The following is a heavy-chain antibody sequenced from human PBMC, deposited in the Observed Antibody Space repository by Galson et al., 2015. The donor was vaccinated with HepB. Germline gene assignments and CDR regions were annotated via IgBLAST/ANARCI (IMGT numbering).Heavy chain of an antibody. V-gene: IGHV3-30-3*01. CDR3: ARDAVGRLRFNYQLLPWGWFDP. Sequence: SLRLSCAASGFTFSSYAMHWVRQAPGKGLEWVAVISYDGSNKYYADSVKGRFTISRDNSKNTLYLQMNSLRAEDTAVYYCARDAVGRLRFNYQLLPWGWFDPWGQGTLVTVSS. J-gene: IGHJ5*02. CDR2: ISYDGSNK. CDR1: GFTFSSYA. D-gene: IGHD2-2*01.